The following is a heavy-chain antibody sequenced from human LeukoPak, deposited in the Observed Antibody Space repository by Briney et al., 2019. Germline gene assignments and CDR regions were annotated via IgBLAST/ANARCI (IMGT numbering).Heavy chain of an antibody. J-gene: IGHJ4*02. CDR1: AFTFSSYA. CDR2: ISGSGGST. CDR3: AKVGVQEDTAMDFDY. V-gene: IGHV3-23*01. Sequence: PGGSLRLSCAASAFTFSSYAMSWVRQAPGKGLEWVSAISGSGGSTYYADSVKGRFTISRDNSKNALYLQMNSLRAEDTAVYYCAKVGVQEDTAMDFDYWGQGTLVTVSS. D-gene: IGHD5-18*01.